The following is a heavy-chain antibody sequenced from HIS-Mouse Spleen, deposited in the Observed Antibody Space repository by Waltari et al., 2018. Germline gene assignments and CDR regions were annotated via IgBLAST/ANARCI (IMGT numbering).Heavy chain of an antibody. V-gene: IGHV4-39*07. J-gene: IGHJ2*01. CDR1: GGSISSSSYY. D-gene: IGHD6-13*01. CDR2: SYYSGST. CDR3: AREIPYSSSWYDWYFDL. Sequence: QLQLQESGPGLVKPSETLSLTCTVSGGSISSSSYYWGWIRQPPGKGLEWIGSSYYSGSTYYHPSLKSRVTISVDTSKNQFSLKLSSVTAADTAVYYCAREIPYSSSWYDWYFDLWGRDTLVTVSS.